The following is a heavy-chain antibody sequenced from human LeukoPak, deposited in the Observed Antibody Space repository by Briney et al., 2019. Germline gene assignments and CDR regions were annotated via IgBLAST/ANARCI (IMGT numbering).Heavy chain of an antibody. V-gene: IGHV4-59*08. CDR2: IYSSRST. CDR3: ATHECGYSSGWPYYLDY. D-gene: IGHD6-19*01. Sequence: SETLSPTCTVSRGSISTYYWSWIRQPPGKGLEWIGFIYSSRSTNYNPSLKSRVTISVDTSKNQFSLKLSSVTAADTAVYYCATHECGYSSGWPYYLDYWGQGTLVTVSS. CDR1: RGSISTYY. J-gene: IGHJ4*02.